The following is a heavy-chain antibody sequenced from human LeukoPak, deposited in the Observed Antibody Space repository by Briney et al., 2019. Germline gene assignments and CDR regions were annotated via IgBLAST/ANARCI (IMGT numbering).Heavy chain of an antibody. D-gene: IGHD2-2*01. J-gene: IGHJ5*02. CDR2: IYYSGST. V-gene: IGHV4-31*03. CDR1: GGSISSGGYY. Sequence: TSETLSLTCTVSGGSISSGGYYWSWIRQHPGKGLEWIGYIYYSGSTYYNPSLKSRVTISVDTSKNQFSLKLSSVTAADTAVYYCARDSARSSTSCYREGGVFDPWGQGTLVTVSS. CDR3: ARDSARSSTSCYREGGVFDP.